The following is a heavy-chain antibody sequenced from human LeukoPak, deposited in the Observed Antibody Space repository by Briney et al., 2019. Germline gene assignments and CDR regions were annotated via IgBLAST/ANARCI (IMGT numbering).Heavy chain of an antibody. V-gene: IGHV1-8*01. CDR1: GYTFTSYD. J-gene: IGHJ4*02. D-gene: IGHD3-22*01. CDR2: MNHNNGNT. Sequence: ASVKVSCKASGYTFTSYDITWVRQASGEGLEWMGWMNHNNGNTGYAQRFQGRVTLTRDTSISTAYMELSSLRSEDTAVYYCARGFLDYDSSDYAFSYYWGQGTLVTVSS. CDR3: ARGFLDYDSSDYAFSYY.